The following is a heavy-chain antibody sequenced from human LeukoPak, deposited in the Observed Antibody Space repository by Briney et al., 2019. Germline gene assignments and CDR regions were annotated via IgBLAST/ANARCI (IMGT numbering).Heavy chain of an antibody. Sequence: TGGSLRLSCAASGFTFSSYSMNWVRQAPGKGLEWVSSISSSSSYIYYADSVKGRFTISRDNSKNTLYLQMNSLRAEDTAVYYCAKASWNYSYYYYYGMDVWGQGTTVTVSS. D-gene: IGHD1-7*01. CDR2: ISSSSSYI. J-gene: IGHJ6*02. CDR1: GFTFSSYS. V-gene: IGHV3-21*01. CDR3: AKASWNYSYYYYYGMDV.